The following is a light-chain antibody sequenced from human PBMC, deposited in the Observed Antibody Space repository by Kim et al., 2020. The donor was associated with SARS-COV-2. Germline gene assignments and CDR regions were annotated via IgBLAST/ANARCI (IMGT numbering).Light chain of an antibody. CDR2: KTS. V-gene: IGKV1-5*03. J-gene: IGKJ4*01. Sequence: ASVGDRVTIACWASQNLNSWLAWYQQKPGTAPKRLVYKTSILESGVHSRVSGSGSGTEFTLTISSLQPDDLATYYCQHYNGYPITFGGGTKVDIK. CDR1: QNLNSW. CDR3: QHYNGYPIT.